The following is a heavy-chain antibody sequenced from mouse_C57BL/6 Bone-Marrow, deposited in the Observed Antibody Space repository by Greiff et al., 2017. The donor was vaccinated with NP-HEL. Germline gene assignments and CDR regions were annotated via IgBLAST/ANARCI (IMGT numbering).Heavy chain of an antibody. CDR2: IRSKSSNYAT. CDR3: VRERILWCFDY. J-gene: IGHJ2*01. Sequence: EVQRVESGGGLVQPKGSLKLSCAASGFTFNTYAMHWVRQAPGKGLEWVARIRSKSSNYATYYADSVKDRFTISRDDSQSMLYLQMNNLKTEDTALYFCVRERILWCFDYWGPSATLTVSS. V-gene: IGHV10-3*01. D-gene: IGHD1-1*02. CDR1: GFTFNTYA.